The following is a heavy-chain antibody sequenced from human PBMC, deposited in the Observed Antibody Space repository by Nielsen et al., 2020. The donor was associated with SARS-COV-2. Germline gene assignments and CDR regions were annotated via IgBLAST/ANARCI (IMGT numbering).Heavy chain of an antibody. D-gene: IGHD3-16*01. J-gene: IGHJ6*02. Sequence: SETLSLTCTVSGYPISSGYRWGWIRQPPGKGLEWIATMYPSGRTYYNPSTRNRVTIALDTSRNQFSLKLNSVTAADTAVYYCARGVSRDGMDVWGQGTTVTVSS. CDR2: MYPSGRT. CDR1: GYPISSGYR. V-gene: IGHV4-38-2*02. CDR3: ARGVSRDGMDV.